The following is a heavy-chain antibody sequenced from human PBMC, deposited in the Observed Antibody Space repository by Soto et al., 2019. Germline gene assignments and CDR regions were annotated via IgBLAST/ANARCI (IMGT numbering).Heavy chain of an antibody. V-gene: IGHV1-3*01. CDR2: IIAIIKNT. D-gene: IGHD5-12*01. J-gene: IGHJ4*02. Sequence: GASVKVSCKASGYTFTSYAMHWVCQAPGQRLEWMGGIIAIIKNTNYAQKFQGRVTIAADESTSTAYMEVSSLRSDDTAVYFCATLASGGYFFQYWGQGTLVTVSS. CDR1: GYTFTSYA. CDR3: ATLASGGYFFQY.